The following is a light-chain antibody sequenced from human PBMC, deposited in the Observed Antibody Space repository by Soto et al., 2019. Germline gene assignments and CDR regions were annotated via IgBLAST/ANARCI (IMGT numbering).Light chain of an antibody. J-gene: IGKJ1*01. CDR1: QSVSSN. CDR2: GAS. V-gene: IGKV3-15*01. Sequence: EIVMTQSPATLSVSPGDRATLSCRASQSVSSNFAWYQQKPGQAPRLLIYGASTRATGIPARFSGSGSGTEFTLTISSLQAEDFAVYYCQHYNNRPRTFGQGTKVEIK. CDR3: QHYNNRPRT.